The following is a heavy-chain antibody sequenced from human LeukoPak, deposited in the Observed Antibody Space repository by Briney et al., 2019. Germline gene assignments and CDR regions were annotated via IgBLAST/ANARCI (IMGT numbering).Heavy chain of an antibody. D-gene: IGHD6-19*01. Sequence: SETLSLTCTVSGGSVSSGSYYWGWIRQPPGKGLEWTGYIYYSGSTNYNPSLKSRVTISVDTSKNQFSLKLSSVTAADTAVYYWAREAVAGTLGYWGQGTLVAVSS. CDR3: AREAVAGTLGY. V-gene: IGHV4-61*01. CDR1: GGSVSSGSYY. J-gene: IGHJ4*02. CDR2: IYYSGST.